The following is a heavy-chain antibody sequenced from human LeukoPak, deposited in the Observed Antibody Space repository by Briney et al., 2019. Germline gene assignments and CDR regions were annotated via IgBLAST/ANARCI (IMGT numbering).Heavy chain of an antibody. Sequence: PSETLSLTCAVYGGSFSGYYWSWIRQPPGKGLEWIGEINHSGSTNYNPSLKSRVTISVDTSKNQFSLKLSSVTAADTAVYYCARGRDYVWGSYRTDCWGQGTLVTVSS. CDR2: INHSGST. CDR3: ARGRDYVWGSYRTDC. V-gene: IGHV4-34*01. J-gene: IGHJ4*02. CDR1: GGSFSGYY. D-gene: IGHD3-16*02.